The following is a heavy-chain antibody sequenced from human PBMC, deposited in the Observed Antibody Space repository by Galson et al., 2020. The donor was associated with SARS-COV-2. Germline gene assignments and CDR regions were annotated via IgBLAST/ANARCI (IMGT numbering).Heavy chain of an antibody. CDR2: IRSKAYGGTT. CDR3: TRTAMVPYSKIYYYYYDMDV. V-gene: IGHV3-49*04. D-gene: IGHD5-18*01. CDR1: GFTFGDYA. Sequence: GGSLRLSCTASGFTFGDYAMSWVRQAPGKGLEWVGFIRSKAYGGTTEYAASVKGRFTISRDDSKSIAYLQMNSLKTEDTAVYYCTRTAMVPYSKIYYYYYDMDVWGKGTTVTVSS. J-gene: IGHJ6*03.